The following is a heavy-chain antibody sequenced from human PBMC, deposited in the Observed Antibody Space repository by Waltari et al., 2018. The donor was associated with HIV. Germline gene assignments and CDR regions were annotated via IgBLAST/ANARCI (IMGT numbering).Heavy chain of an antibody. V-gene: IGHV3-9*01. CDR3: AKDSYCSGGSCAEGGFDP. CDR2: ISWNSGSI. D-gene: IGHD2-15*01. J-gene: IGHJ5*02. CDR1: GFTFDDYA. Sequence: EVQLVESGGGLVQPGRSLRLSCAASGFTFDDYAMHWVRQAPGKGLEWVSGISWNSGSIGYADSVKGRFTISRDNAKNSLYLQMNSLRAEDTALYYCAKDSYCSGGSCAEGGFDPWGQGTLVTVSS.